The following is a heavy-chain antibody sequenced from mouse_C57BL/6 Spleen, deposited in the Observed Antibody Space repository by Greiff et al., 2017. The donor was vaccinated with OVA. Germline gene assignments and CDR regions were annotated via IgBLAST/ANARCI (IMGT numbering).Heavy chain of an antibody. J-gene: IGHJ2*01. CDR1: GYTFTSYW. CDR3: ARNSYLDY. V-gene: IGHV1-50*01. CDR2: IAPSDSYT. Sequence: VQLQQPGAELVKPGASVKLSCKASGYTFTSYWMQWVKQRPGQGLEWIGEIAPSDSYTNYNQKFKGKATLTVDTSSSTAYMQLSSLTSEDSAVYYCARNSYLDYWGQGTTLTVSS.